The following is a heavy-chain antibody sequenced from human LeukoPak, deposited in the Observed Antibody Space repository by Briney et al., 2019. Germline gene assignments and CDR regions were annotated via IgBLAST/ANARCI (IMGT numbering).Heavy chain of an antibody. CDR2: VSYDGSSE. J-gene: IGHJ6*02. D-gene: IGHD2-21*01. CDR3: ARDRVLYFYYGMDV. V-gene: IGHV3-30-3*01. CDR1: GFTFSSYS. Sequence: GGSLRLSCAASGFTFSSYSIHWVRQAPGKGLEWVAVVSYDGSSENYADSVKGRFTISRDNSKNTLYLQMNSLRAEDTAVYYCARDRVLYFYYGMDVWGQGTTVTVSS.